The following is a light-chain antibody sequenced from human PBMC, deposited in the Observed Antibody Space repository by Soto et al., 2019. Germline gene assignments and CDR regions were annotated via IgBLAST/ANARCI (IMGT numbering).Light chain of an antibody. V-gene: IGKV3D-20*02. CDR1: QSVSNNY. J-gene: IGKJ3*01. Sequence: EIVLTQSPGTLSLSPGERATLSCRASQSVSNNYLVWYQHKPGQAPRLLISGASKRATGIPARFSGSGSGTDFTLTITSLEPEDFAVYYCQQRSNWRGVTFGPGTKVDIK. CDR3: QQRSNWRGVT. CDR2: GAS.